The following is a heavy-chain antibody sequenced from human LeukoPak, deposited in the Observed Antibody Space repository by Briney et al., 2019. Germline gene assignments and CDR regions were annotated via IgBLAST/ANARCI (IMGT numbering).Heavy chain of an antibody. D-gene: IGHD3-3*01. Sequence: ASVKVSCKASGYTFTSYDINWVRQATGQGLEWMGWMNPNSGNTGYAQKLQGRVTMTTDTSTSTAYMELRSLRSDDTAVYYCARLSKSDQYYDFWSGYYTANDAFDIWGQGTMVTVSS. CDR1: GYTFTSYD. CDR2: MNPNSGNT. J-gene: IGHJ3*02. V-gene: IGHV1-8*01. CDR3: ARLSKSDQYYDFWSGYYTANDAFDI.